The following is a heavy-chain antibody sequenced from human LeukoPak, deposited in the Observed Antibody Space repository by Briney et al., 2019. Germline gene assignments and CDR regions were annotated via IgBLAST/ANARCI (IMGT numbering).Heavy chain of an antibody. CDR2: ISSGASTM. V-gene: IGHV3-48*03. CDR1: GFMFRSFE. CDR3: ALLAVASDFDY. Sequence: GGSLRLSCAASGFMFRSFEMYWVRQAPGKGLEWVAYISSGASTMYYADSVKGQFTISRDDAKNSLFLQMNSLGAEDTAVYYCALLAVASDFDYWGQGTLVTVSS. J-gene: IGHJ4*02. D-gene: IGHD6-19*01.